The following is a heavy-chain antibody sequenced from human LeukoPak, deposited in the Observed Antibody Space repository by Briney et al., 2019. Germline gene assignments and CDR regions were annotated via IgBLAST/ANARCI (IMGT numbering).Heavy chain of an antibody. CDR1: GYSSTSHW. CDR2: IYPGDSYT. D-gene: IGHD3/OR15-3a*01. J-gene: IGHJ5*02. Sequence: GESLKISCKGSGYSSTSHWIGWVRQMPGKGLEWMGIIYPGDSYTRYSPSFQGQVTISVDKSISTAYLQWSGLKASDTATYYCARLGLGEGYNWFDPWGQGTLVTVSS. CDR3: ARLGLGEGYNWFDP. V-gene: IGHV5-51*01.